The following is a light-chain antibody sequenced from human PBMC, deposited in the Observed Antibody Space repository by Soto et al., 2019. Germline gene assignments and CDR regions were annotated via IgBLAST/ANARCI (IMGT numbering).Light chain of an antibody. CDR3: QRYNSYS. J-gene: IGKJ1*01. Sequence: EIVMTQSPATLSVSAGERAALSCRASQSVSRNLAWYQQKPGQAPRLLIDGASSRATGIPARFSGSGSGTELTLTISSLQSEDFAVYYRQRYNSYSFGQGTKVDIK. V-gene: IGKV3-15*01. CDR2: GAS. CDR1: QSVSRN.